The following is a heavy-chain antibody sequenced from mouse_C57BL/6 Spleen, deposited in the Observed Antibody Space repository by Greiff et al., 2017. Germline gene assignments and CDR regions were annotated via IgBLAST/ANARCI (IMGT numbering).Heavy chain of an antibody. D-gene: IGHD2-10*02. CDR2: IGNKANNHAT. CDR1: GFTFSDAW. J-gene: IGHJ4*01. Sequence: EVMLVESGGGLVQPGGSMKLSCAASGFTFSDAWMDWVRQSPEKGLEWVAEIGNKANNHATYYAESVKGRFTISRDDSKSSVYLQMNSLRAEDTGIYYCTSYDFYAMDYWGQGTSVTVSS. V-gene: IGHV6-6*01. CDR3: TSYDFYAMDY.